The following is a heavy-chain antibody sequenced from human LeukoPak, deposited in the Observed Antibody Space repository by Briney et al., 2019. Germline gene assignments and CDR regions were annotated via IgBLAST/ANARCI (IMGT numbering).Heavy chain of an antibody. V-gene: IGHV3-74*01. CDR1: GFTFSSYW. CDR3: ARVFSGWYFYFDS. CDR2: INSDGSST. Sequence: GGSLRLSCAASGFTFSSYWMHWVRQAPGKGLVWVSRINSDGSSTTYADSVKGRFTISRDNAKNTLYLQMNSLRAEDTAMYHCARVFSGWYFYFDSWGQGTLVTVSS. D-gene: IGHD6-19*01. J-gene: IGHJ4*02.